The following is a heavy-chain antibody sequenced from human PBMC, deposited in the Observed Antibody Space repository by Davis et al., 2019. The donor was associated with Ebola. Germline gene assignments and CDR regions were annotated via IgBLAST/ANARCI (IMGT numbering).Heavy chain of an antibody. J-gene: IGHJ5*02. Sequence: AASVKVSCKASGYTFTSYYMHWVRQAPGQGLEWMGIINPSGGSTSYAQKFQGRVTMTRDTSTSTVYMELSSLRSEDTAVYYCARDAPAYYGEGTWFDPWGQGTLVTVSS. CDR3: ARDAPAYYGEGTWFDP. CDR1: GYTFTSYY. V-gene: IGHV1-46*01. D-gene: IGHD4-17*01. CDR2: INPSGGST.